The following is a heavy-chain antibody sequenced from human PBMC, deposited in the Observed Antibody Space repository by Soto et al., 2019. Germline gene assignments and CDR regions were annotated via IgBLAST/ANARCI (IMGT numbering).Heavy chain of an antibody. D-gene: IGHD7-27*01. CDR1: GFSFSSHD. J-gene: IGHJ2*01. V-gene: IGHV3-13*01. Sequence: EVQLVESGGGLVQPGGSLRLSCAASGFSFSSHDMHWVRQVAGKGLEWVSAISTAGGTHYVDSVKGRFTISRENAKNSLYLQMNSLRAGDTAVYYCARELGMYGYWYFDLWGRGTLVTVSS. CDR3: ARELGMYGYWYFDL. CDR2: ISTAGGT.